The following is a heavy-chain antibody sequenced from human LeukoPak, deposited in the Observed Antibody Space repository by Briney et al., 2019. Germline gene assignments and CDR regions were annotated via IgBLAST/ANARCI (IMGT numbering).Heavy chain of an antibody. D-gene: IGHD6-13*01. CDR3: AKDATAVVGTVYMDV. Sequence: GGSLTLSCAASGFTFSNYEMNWVRQAPGKGLEWISHISNIGDIIHYADSVEGRFTISRDNAKNSLYLQMNSLRAEDTAVYYCAKDATAVVGTVYMDVWGKGTTVTMSS. V-gene: IGHV3-48*03. CDR1: GFTFSNYE. CDR2: ISNIGDII. J-gene: IGHJ6*03.